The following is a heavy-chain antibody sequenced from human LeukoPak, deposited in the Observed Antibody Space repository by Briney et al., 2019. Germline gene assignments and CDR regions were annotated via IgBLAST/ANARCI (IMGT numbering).Heavy chain of an antibody. CDR1: GYTFTNYG. V-gene: IGHV1-18*01. Sequence: ASVKVSCKASGYTFTNYGISWVRQAPGQGLEWMGWISAYNGHTSSAQKLQDRVTMTTDTSTSTAYMQLRSLRSDDTAVYYCARDFSSSNGYMDVWGKGTTVTVSS. CDR3: ARDFSSSNGYMDV. J-gene: IGHJ6*03. D-gene: IGHD2-2*01. CDR2: ISAYNGHT.